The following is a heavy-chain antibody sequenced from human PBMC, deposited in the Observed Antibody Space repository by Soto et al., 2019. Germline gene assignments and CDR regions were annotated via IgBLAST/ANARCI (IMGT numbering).Heavy chain of an antibody. CDR1: GGSISSGGYY. D-gene: IGHD2-15*01. J-gene: IGHJ4*02. V-gene: IGHV4-31*03. Sequence: SETLSLTCTVSGGSISSGGYYWSWIRQHPGKGLEWIGYIYYSGSTYYNPSLKSRVTISVDTSKNQFSLKLSSVTAADTAVYYCARGSNCPNGGSCYYFDYWGQGTLVTVSS. CDR3: ARGSNCPNGGSCYYFDY. CDR2: IYYSGST.